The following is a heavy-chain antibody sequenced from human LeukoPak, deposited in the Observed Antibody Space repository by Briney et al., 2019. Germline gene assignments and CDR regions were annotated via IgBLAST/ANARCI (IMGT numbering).Heavy chain of an antibody. CDR1: GGSISSGGYS. CDR3: ARSYCSSTSCYFNWFDP. D-gene: IGHD2-2*01. J-gene: IGHJ5*02. CDR2: IYHSGST. Sequence: SETLSLTCAVSGGSISSGGYSWSWIRQPPGKGLEWIGYIYHSGSTYYNPSLKSRVTISVDRSKIQFSLKLSSVTAADTAVYYCARSYCSSTSCYFNWFDPWGQGTLVTVSS. V-gene: IGHV4-30-2*01.